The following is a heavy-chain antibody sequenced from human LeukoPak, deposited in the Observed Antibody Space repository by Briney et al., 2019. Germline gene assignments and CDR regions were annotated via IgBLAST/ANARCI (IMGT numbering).Heavy chain of an antibody. Sequence: GGSLRLSCAAAGFTFSNYAMSWVRQAPGKGLEWVSSVSSSGGSTDYADSVKGRFTISRDNSRDTLYLQMNSLRVEDTAVYFCASSHTQGRLQHDYWGQGTLVTVSS. CDR2: VSSSGGST. CDR1: GFTFSNYA. V-gene: IGHV3-23*01. J-gene: IGHJ4*02. CDR3: ASSHTQGRLQHDY. D-gene: IGHD5-24*01.